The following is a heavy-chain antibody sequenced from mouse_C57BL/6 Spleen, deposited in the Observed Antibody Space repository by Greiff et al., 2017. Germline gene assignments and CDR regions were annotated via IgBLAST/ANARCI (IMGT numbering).Heavy chain of an antibody. Sequence: VQLQQPGAELVRPGSSVKLSCKASGYTFTSYWMHWVKQRPIQGLEWIGNIDPSDSETHYNQKFKDKATLSVDKSSSTAYMQLSSLTSEDSAVYYCARGSSGNYWGQGTTLTVSS. CDR2: IDPSDSET. V-gene: IGHV1-52*01. J-gene: IGHJ2*01. CDR1: GYTFTSYW. CDR3: ARGSSGNY. D-gene: IGHD3-2*02.